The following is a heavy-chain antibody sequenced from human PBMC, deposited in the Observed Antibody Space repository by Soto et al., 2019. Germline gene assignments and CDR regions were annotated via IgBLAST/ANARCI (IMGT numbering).Heavy chain of an antibody. CDR2: IYYSGST. Sequence: KSXGTLSLTFTVSGGSISSSSYYWGWIRQPPGKGLEWIGSIYYSGSTYYNPSLKSRVTISVDTSKNQFSLKLSSVTAADTAVYYCASGYSSGWYGLGYYYGMDVSGHGTTVTVS. J-gene: IGHJ6*02. CDR1: GGSISSSSYY. CDR3: ASGYSSGWYGLGYYYGMDV. D-gene: IGHD6-13*01. V-gene: IGHV4-39*01.